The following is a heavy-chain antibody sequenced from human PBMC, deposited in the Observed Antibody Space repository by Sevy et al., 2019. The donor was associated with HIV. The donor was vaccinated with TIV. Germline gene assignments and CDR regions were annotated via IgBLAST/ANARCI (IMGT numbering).Heavy chain of an antibody. CDR3: ARVGGGGYYDPWSGYLEFDP. Sequence: GGSLRLSCVGSGFSFSSDAMSWVRQAPGKGLQWVATVSASGGSTYYGDSVRGRFSITRDNSKNTLYVKMNSLRAEDTAVYYCARVGGGGYYDPWSGYLEFDPWGQGTLVTVSS. CDR2: VSASGGST. V-gene: IGHV3-23*01. CDR1: GFSFSSDA. J-gene: IGHJ5*02. D-gene: IGHD3-3*01.